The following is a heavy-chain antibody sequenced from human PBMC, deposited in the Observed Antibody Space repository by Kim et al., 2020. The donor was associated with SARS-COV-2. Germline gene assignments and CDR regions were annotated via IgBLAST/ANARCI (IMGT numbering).Heavy chain of an antibody. D-gene: IGHD1-20*01. J-gene: IGHJ4*02. CDR1: GFTFSSYT. CDR2: ISGGSVSI. CDR3: AKLTGAAPVDY. V-gene: IGHV3-23*01. Sequence: GGSLRLSCAASGFTFSSYTMYWVRQAPGKGLEWVSGISGGSVSISYADSVKGRFTISRDNSKNTVYLHMNSLRADDTAVYYCAKLTGAAPVDYWGQGTLITVSS.